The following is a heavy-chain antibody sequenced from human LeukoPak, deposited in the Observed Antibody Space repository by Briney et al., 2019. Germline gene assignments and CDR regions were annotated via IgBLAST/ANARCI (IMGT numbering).Heavy chain of an antibody. D-gene: IGHD1-20*01. CDR3: ARVGITGTFDWFDP. J-gene: IGHJ5*02. CDR2: IKQDGSEK. V-gene: IGHV3-7*01. CDR1: GFTFSSYW. Sequence: GSLRLSCAASGFTFSSYWMSWVRQAPGKGLEWVANIKQDGSEKYYVDSVKGRFTISRDNAKNSLYLQMNSLRAEDTAVYYCARVGITGTFDWFDPWGQGTLVTVSS.